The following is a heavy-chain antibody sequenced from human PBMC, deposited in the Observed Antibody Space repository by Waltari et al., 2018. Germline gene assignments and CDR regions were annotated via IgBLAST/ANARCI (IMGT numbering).Heavy chain of an antibody. CDR2: INQSGST. Sequence: QVQLQQWGPGLLKPSETLSLTCAVYGGSFSGYYLSWIRLPPRTGLEWIGEINQSGSTNYNPTLKSRVTISVDTSKNQYSLKLRSVTAADTAVYYCARDHDILTGYYISSWYFDLWGRGTLVTVSS. V-gene: IGHV4-34*01. CDR3: ARDHDILTGYYISSWYFDL. D-gene: IGHD3-9*01. CDR1: GGSFSGYY. J-gene: IGHJ2*01.